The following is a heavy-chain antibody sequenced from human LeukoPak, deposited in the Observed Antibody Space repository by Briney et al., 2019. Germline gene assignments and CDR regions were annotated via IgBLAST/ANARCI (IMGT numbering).Heavy chain of an antibody. V-gene: IGHV4-39*01. D-gene: IGHD3-22*01. J-gene: IGHJ5*02. Sequence: SETLSLTCTVSGGSILDSTYYWAWIRQPPGKGLEWIATIFYNGNTHYNPSLKSRVTMSVDTVKNQFSLNLNSVTAADTAVYHCARQSSGYYYGWFDPWGQGTLVTVSS. CDR2: IFYNGNT. CDR1: GGSILDSTYY. CDR3: ARQSSGYYYGWFDP.